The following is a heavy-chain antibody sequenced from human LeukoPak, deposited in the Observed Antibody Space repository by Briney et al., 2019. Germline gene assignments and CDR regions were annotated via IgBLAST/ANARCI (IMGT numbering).Heavy chain of an antibody. CDR1: GFTFSSYA. V-gene: IGHV3-23*01. CDR3: AKDQYSSGWYSRNFDY. J-gene: IGHJ4*02. D-gene: IGHD6-19*01. CDR2: ISGSGGST. Sequence: GGYLRLSCAASGFTFSSYAMSWVRQAPGKGLEWVSAISGSGGSTYYADSVKGRFTISRDNSKNTLYLQMNSLRAEDTAVYYCAKDQYSSGWYSRNFDYWGQGTLVTVSS.